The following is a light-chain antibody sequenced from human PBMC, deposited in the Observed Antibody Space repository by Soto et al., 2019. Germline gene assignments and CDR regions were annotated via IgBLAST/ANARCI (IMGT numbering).Light chain of an antibody. J-gene: IGKJ1*01. CDR1: QSISSY. Sequence: DIQMTQSPSSLSVSVGDRVTITCRASQSISSYLNWYQQKPGKAPKLLIYGASSLASGVPSRFSGSGSGTEFTLTISSLQPDDFATYYCQQYNSYSRTFGQGTKVDIK. V-gene: IGKV1-5*01. CDR2: GAS. CDR3: QQYNSYSRT.